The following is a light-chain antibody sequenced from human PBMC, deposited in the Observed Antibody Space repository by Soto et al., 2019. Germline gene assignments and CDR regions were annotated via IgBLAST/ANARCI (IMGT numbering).Light chain of an antibody. Sequence: DIQMTQSPSSLSASVGDRVTITCRASQGISNYLAWYQQKPGKVPKLLIYGASTRAAGIPARFSGSGSGTGFTLTISSLQSEDFAVYYCQQYHHWPLTFGEGTRVEIK. V-gene: IGKV1-27*01. CDR1: QGISNY. J-gene: IGKJ4*01. CDR2: GAS. CDR3: QQYHHWPLT.